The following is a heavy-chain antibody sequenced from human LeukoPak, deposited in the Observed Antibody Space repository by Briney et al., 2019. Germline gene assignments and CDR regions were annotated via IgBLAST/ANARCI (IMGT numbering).Heavy chain of an antibody. CDR1: GFTVISNC. J-gene: IGHJ4*02. D-gene: IGHD2-15*01. CDR3: ARAVKRDCSACYSYYFDY. V-gene: IGHV3-66*01. Sequence: RGSPRHSCAASGFTVISNCRSWVRPSLGKGLEWVSVIYSGGTQYYADSGKGRFTISRDNSQKTVYLQLNSLRAEETAVYYCARAVKRDCSACYSYYFDYWGQGTLVTVSS. CDR2: IYSGGTQ.